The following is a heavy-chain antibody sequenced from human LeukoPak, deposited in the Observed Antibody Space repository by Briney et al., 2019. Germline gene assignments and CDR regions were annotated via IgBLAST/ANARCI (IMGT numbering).Heavy chain of an antibody. D-gene: IGHD1-1*01. CDR1: GYTFTRHY. CDR3: ARRATTYWYFDL. J-gene: IGHJ2*01. CDR2: INPSSGGT. Sequence: ASVKVSCKASGYTFTRHYMNWVRQAPGQGLEWMGKINPSSGGTGYAQKFQGRVTMTRDTSTSTVYMELTSLRSEDTAVYYCARRATTYWYFDLWGRGTLVTVSS. V-gene: IGHV1-46*01.